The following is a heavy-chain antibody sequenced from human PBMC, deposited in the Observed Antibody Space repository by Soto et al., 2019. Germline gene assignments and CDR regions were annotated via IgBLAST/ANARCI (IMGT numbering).Heavy chain of an antibody. CDR3: SRYPGYYDSSGYQYFDY. D-gene: IGHD3-22*01. CDR2: ISYTGGSS. V-gene: IGHV3-23*01. CDR1: GFTFGNYA. Sequence: GGSLRLSCTASGFTFGNYAMSWVRQAPGKGLKWVSAISYTGGSSYYTDSVKGRFTISRDNSKNTLFLQLNSLRAEDTAVYYCSRYPGYYDSSGYQYFDYWGQGTLVTVSS. J-gene: IGHJ4*02.